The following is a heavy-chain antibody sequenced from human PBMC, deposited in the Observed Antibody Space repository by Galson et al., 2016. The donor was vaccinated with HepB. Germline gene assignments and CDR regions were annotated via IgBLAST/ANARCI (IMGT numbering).Heavy chain of an antibody. CDR1: GYTSYY. Sequence: SVKVSCKASGYTSYYIHWVRQAPGEGLQWMGLVNPSGGNTNYAQNFQGRVTVTRDTSTNTVYMELSSLRSDDTAVYYCAIYSGDSGYEGLTYWGQGTLVTVSS. CDR2: VNPSGGNT. V-gene: IGHV1-46*01. J-gene: IGHJ4*02. CDR3: AIYSGDSGYEGLTY. D-gene: IGHD5-12*01.